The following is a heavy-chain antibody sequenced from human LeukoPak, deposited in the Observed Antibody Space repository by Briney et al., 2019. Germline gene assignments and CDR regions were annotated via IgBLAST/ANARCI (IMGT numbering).Heavy chain of an antibody. CDR2: IYYSGST. J-gene: IGHJ5*02. Sequence: SETLSLTCTVSGGSISSYYWSWIRQPPGKGLEWIGYIYYSGSTNYNPSLKSRVTISVDTSKNQFSLRLSSVTAADTAVYYCAREVPAAMSSPGWFDPGGQGTLVTVSS. CDR3: AREVPAAMSSPGWFDP. V-gene: IGHV4-59*01. D-gene: IGHD2-2*01. CDR1: GGSISSYY.